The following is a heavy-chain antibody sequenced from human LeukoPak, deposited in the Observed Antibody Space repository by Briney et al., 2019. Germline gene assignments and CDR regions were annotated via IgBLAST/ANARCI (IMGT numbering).Heavy chain of an antibody. D-gene: IGHD3-10*01. J-gene: IGHJ4*02. CDR3: ARDRWGGFEY. CDR2: IKHDGREI. V-gene: IGHV3-7*01. CDR1: GFTFTNYF. Sequence: GGSLRLSCEVSGFTFTNYFMSWVRQAPGKGLEWVDNIKHDGREIHYVDSVKGRFTISRDIARNSLYLQMNSLRAEDTAVYYCARDRWGGFEYWGQGTLVTVSS.